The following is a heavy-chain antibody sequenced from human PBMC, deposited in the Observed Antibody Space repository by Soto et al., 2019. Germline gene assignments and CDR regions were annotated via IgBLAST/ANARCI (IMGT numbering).Heavy chain of an antibody. V-gene: IGHV4-34*01. CDR3: ARGRSVRTYDILTGYYPPDNEVVHDAFDI. Sequence: TLSLTCAVYGGSFSGYYWSWIRQPPGKWLEWIGEINHSGSTNYNPSLKSRVTISVDTSKNQFSLKLSSVTAADTAVYYCARGRSVRTYDILTGYYPPDNEVVHDAFDIWGQGT. CDR1: GGSFSGYY. CDR2: INHSGST. J-gene: IGHJ3*02. D-gene: IGHD3-9*01.